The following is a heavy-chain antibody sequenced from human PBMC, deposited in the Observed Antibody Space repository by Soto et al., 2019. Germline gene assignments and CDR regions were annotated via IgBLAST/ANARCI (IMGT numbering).Heavy chain of an antibody. D-gene: IGHD1-26*01. CDR1: GFSFSSFA. J-gene: IGHJ6*01. CDR3: ANGVELDV. CDR2: IGDSGAST. Sequence: EVLLLESGGGLVQPGGSLRLSCEASGFSFSSFAMNWVRQAPGKGLEWVSAIGDSGASTYYADSVKGRFTISRDNSRNTLYLQPKSLSAEDTAVYYCANGVELDVGGNGTTVTVSS. V-gene: IGHV3-23*01.